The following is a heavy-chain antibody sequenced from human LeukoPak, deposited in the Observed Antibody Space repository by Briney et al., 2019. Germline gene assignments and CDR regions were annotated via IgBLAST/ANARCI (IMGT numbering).Heavy chain of an antibody. V-gene: IGHV5-10-1*01. CDR1: GYSFTNYW. D-gene: IGHD3-10*01. CDR3: ARLGGSGNYGMDV. CDR2: IDPRDSYT. Sequence: HGESLKISCKGPGYSFTNYWISWVRQMPGKGLEWMGRIDPRDSYTNYSPSFQGHVTISADKSISIVYLQWSSLKASDTAMYYCARLGGSGNYGMDVWGQGTTVTVSS. J-gene: IGHJ6*02.